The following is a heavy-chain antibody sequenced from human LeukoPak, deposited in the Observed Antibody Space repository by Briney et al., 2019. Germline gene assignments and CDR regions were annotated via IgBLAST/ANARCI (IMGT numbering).Heavy chain of an antibody. J-gene: IGHJ5*02. D-gene: IGHD1-14*01. V-gene: IGHV4-39*07. CDR3: ARVPTGWFDP. CDR2: IYYSGST. CDR1: GGSISSRSYY. Sequence: SETLSLTCTVSGGSISSRSYYWGWIRQPPGKGLEWIGSIYYSGSTYYNPSLKSRVTISVDTSKNQFSLKLSSVTAADTAVCYCARVPTGWFDPWGQGTLVTVSS.